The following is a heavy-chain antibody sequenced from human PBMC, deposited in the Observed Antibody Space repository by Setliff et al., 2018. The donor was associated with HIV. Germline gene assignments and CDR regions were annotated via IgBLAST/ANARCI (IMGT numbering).Heavy chain of an antibody. CDR2: ITPISGTA. J-gene: IGHJ6*03. V-gene: IGHV1-69*13. CDR1: GGNFSTFG. CDR3: VRGGQYYRSTYYYYYMDV. D-gene: IGHD3-16*02. Sequence: ASVKVSCKASGGNFSTFGISWVRQAPGQGLAWMGGITPISGTANYAQKFQGRVTIAADEFTSTAYMELSSLRSEDTAVYYCVRGGQYYRSTYYYYYMDVWGKGTTVTVSS.